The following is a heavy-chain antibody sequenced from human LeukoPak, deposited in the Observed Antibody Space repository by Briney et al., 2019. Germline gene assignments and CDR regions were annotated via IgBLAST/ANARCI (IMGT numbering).Heavy chain of an antibody. Sequence: SETLSLTCAVYGGSFSGYYWSWIHQPPGKGLEWIGEINHSGSTNYNPSLKSRVTISVDTSKNQFSLRLTSVTAADTAVYYCARAQQLQNWYFDLWGRGTLVTVSS. CDR1: GGSFSGYY. J-gene: IGHJ2*01. CDR3: ARAQQLQNWYFDL. V-gene: IGHV4-34*01. CDR2: INHSGST. D-gene: IGHD1-1*01.